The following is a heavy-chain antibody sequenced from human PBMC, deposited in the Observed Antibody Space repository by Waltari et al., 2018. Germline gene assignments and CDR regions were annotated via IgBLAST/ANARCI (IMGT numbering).Heavy chain of an antibody. J-gene: IGHJ6*03. Sequence: QVQLVQSGAEVKKPGASVKVFCKASGYTFTSYVINWVRHATGQGLEWMGWMNPNSGNTGYAQKFQGRVTMTRNTSISTAYMELSSLRSEDTAVYYCAREGYSVFGVVIRYYYYYMDVWGKGTTVTVSS. D-gene: IGHD3-3*01. CDR1: GYTFTSYV. V-gene: IGHV1-8*01. CDR2: MNPNSGNT. CDR3: AREGYSVFGVVIRYYYYYMDV.